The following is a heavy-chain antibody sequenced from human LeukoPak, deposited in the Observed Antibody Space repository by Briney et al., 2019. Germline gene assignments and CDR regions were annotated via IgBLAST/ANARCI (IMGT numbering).Heavy chain of an antibody. CDR3: ATSPGYSSSWSRFDY. Sequence: ASVKVSCKASGYTFTSYGISWVRQAPGQGLEWMGWISAYNGNTNYAQKLQGRVTMTTDTSTSIAYMELRSLRSDDTAVYYCATSPGYSSSWSRFDYWGQGTLVTVSS. CDR2: ISAYNGNT. CDR1: GYTFTSYG. V-gene: IGHV1-18*01. D-gene: IGHD6-13*01. J-gene: IGHJ4*02.